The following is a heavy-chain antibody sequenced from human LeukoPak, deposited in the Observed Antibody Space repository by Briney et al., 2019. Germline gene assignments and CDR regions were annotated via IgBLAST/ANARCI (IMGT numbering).Heavy chain of an antibody. Sequence: GGSLRLSCAASGFNFSSHWMSWVRQAPGKGLERVANIKQDGREKYYVHSVKGRFTISRDNAKNSLYPQMNSLRAEVTAVYYCARDRSDFWSGSTYYDILTGYYNDYYGMDVWGQVTTVTVSS. CDR3: ARDRSDFWSGSTYYDILTGYYNDYYGMDV. V-gene: IGHV3-7*01. D-gene: IGHD3-9*01. J-gene: IGHJ6*02. CDR1: GFNFSSHW. CDR2: IKQDGREK.